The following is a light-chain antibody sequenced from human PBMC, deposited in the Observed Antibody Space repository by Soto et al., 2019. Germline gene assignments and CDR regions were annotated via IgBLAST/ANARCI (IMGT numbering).Light chain of an antibody. CDR1: QSVTSTQ. Sequence: EIVLPQSPGTLSLSPGERATLSCRASQSVTSTQLAWYQQKLGQAPRLVIYGASSRATGIPDTISGSGSGTDFTLIISRLEPLDFAVYYLEQYGSSPWTSCQGTKVDIK. CDR2: GAS. CDR3: EQYGSSPWT. J-gene: IGKJ1*01. V-gene: IGKV3-20*01.